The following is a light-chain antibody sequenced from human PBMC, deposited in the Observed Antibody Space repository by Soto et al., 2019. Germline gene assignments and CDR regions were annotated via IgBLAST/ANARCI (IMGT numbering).Light chain of an antibody. J-gene: IGLJ1*01. Sequence: QSVLTQPPSASGSPGQSVTISCTGTSSDVGGYNYVSWYQQHPGKAPKLMIYEVSKRPSGVPDRFSGSKSGNTASLTVSGLQAEDEAAYYCSSYAGSNNIYVFGTGTKVTVL. CDR1: SSDVGGYNY. CDR2: EVS. CDR3: SSYAGSNNIYV. V-gene: IGLV2-8*01.